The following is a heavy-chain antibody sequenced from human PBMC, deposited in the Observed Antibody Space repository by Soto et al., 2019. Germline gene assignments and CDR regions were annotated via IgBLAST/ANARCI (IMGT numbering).Heavy chain of an antibody. D-gene: IGHD5-12*01. CDR2: IYYGGST. CDR3: ARLLYEGFYFYYMDV. J-gene: IGHJ6*03. V-gene: IGHV4-59*08. CDR1: GGSLSAYY. Sequence: SETLSLTCTVSGGSLSAYYWSWIRQPPGKGLEWIGYIYYGGSTNYNPSFKSRVTISVDTSKNQFSLKLSSVTAADTAVYYCARLLYEGFYFYYMDVWGKGTTVT.